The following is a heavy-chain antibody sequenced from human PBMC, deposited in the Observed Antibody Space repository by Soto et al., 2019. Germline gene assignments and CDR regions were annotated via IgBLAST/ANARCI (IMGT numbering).Heavy chain of an antibody. J-gene: IGHJ4*02. Sequence: EVHLVESGGGLVEPGGSLRRSCVASGITFSSYWMYWVRHAPGKGLVWVSRLQNDGSNIGYADSVKGRFTISRDNAKNPLYLQMNSLRAEDTAVYYCGSQGKFGELIHQYWGQGTLVTVSS. CDR3: GSQGKFGELIHQY. CDR2: LQNDGSNI. V-gene: IGHV3-74*01. CDR1: GITFSSYW. D-gene: IGHD3-16*02.